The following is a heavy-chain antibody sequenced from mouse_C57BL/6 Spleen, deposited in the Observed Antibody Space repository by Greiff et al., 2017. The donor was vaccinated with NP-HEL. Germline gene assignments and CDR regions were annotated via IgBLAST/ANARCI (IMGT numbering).Heavy chain of an antibody. CDR3: ARDYGSSYKDY. J-gene: IGHJ2*01. V-gene: IGHV1-85*01. Sequence: QVQLKESGPELVKPGASVKLSCKASGYTFTSYDINWVKQRPGQGLEWIGWIYPRDGSTKYNEKFKGKATLTVDTSSSTAYMELHSLTSEDSAVYFCARDYGSSYKDYWGQGTTLTVSS. D-gene: IGHD1-1*01. CDR2: IYPRDGST. CDR1: GYTFTSYD.